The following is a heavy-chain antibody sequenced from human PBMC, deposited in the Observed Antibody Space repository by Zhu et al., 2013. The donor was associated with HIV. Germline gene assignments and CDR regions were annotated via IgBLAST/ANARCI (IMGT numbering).Heavy chain of an antibody. J-gene: IGHJ2*01. V-gene: IGHV4-34*02. D-gene: IGHD7-27*01. CDR2: INRSETS. CDR3: ARGVLTGDQEYFDL. Sequence: QVQLEQWGAGLLKPSETLSLSCAVYGGSFSVYYWAWVRQSPGKGLEWIGEINRSETSNYDPSLKSRVAISVDTSKKQFSLRLDSVTAADTAIYYCARGVLTGDQEYFDLWGRGTPVIVSS. CDR1: GGSFSVYY.